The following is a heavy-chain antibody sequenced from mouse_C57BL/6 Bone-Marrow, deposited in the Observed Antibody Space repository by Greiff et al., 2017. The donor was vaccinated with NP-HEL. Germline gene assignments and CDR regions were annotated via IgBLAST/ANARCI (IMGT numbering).Heavy chain of an antibody. CDR3: AGEFYDYDASPFAY. V-gene: IGHV12-3*01. CDR2: IPHSGET. CDR1: GFPITSGYY. J-gene: IGHJ3*01. D-gene: IGHD2-4*01. Sequence: VKLVESGPGLVKPSQSLFLTCSITGFPITSGYYWIWIRQSPGKPLEWMGYIPHSGETFYNPSLQSPISITRETSKNQFFLQLNSVTTEDTAMYYCAGEFYDYDASPFAYWGQGTLVTVSA.